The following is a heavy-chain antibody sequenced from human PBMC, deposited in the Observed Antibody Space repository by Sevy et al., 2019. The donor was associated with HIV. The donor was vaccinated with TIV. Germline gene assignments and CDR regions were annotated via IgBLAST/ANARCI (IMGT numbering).Heavy chain of an antibody. CDR2: IKQDGSEK. CDR3: ARLKDDSSGYTFGY. J-gene: IGHJ4*02. V-gene: IGHV3-7*03. CDR1: GFTFSRYW. D-gene: IGHD3-22*01. Sequence: GGSLRLSCAASGFTFSRYWMSWVRQAPGKGLEWVANIKQDGSEKYYVDSVKGRFTISRDNAKNSLYLQMNSLRADDTAVYYCARLKDDSSGYTFGYWGQGTLVTVSS.